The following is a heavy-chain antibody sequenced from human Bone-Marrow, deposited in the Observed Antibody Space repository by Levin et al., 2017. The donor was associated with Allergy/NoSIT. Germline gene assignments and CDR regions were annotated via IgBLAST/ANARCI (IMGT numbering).Heavy chain of an antibody. CDR2: ISWNSGSI. CDR1: GFTFDDYA. J-gene: IGHJ6*02. V-gene: IGHV3-9*01. CDR3: AKDGASAMVRGVMDYYYYGMDV. D-gene: IGHD3-10*01. Sequence: GGSLRLSCAASGFTFDDYAMHWVRQAPGKGLEWVSGISWNSGSIGYADSVKGRFTISRDNAKNSLYLQMNSLRAEDTALYYCAKDGASAMVRGVMDYYYYGMDVWGQGTTVTVSS.